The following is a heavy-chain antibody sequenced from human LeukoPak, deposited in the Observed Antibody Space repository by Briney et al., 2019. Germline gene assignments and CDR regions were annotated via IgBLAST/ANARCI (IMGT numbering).Heavy chain of an antibody. V-gene: IGHV4-4*02. D-gene: IGHD6-6*01. CDR3: ARGVAARVGDFDY. CDR2: IYHSGST. J-gene: IGHJ4*02. CDR1: GGSIRSSNW. Sequence: PSETLSLTCAVSGGSIRSSNWWSWVRQPPGKGLEWIGEIYHSGSTYYNPSLKSRVTISVDTSKNQFSLKLSSVTAADTAVYYCARGVAARVGDFDYWGQGTLVTVSS.